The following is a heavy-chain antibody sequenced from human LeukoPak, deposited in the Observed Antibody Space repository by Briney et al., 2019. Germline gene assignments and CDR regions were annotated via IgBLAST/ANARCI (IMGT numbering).Heavy chain of an antibody. CDR1: GGSFSGYY. CDR2: INHSGST. CDR3: ARDRGYSGSYYFDY. D-gene: IGHD1-26*01. Sequence: SETLSLACAVYGGSFSGYYWSWIRQPPGKGLEWIGEINHSGSTNYNPSLKSRVTISVDTSKNQFSLKLSSVTAADTAVYYCARDRGYSGSYYFDYWGQGTLVTVSS. V-gene: IGHV4-34*01. J-gene: IGHJ4*02.